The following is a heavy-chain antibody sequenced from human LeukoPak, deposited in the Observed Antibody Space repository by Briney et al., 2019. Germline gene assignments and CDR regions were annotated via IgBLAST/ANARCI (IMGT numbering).Heavy chain of an antibody. J-gene: IGHJ4*02. D-gene: IGHD4-23*01. CDR3: EKREVIGGNSGKAYDY. CDR2: ISRSGGST. CDR1: GFTFSSYA. V-gene: IGHV3-23*01. Sequence: QPGGSLRLSCAASGFTFSSYAMSWVRQAPGKGLEWVSVISRSGGSTYYTDSVKGRFTISRDNSKNTLYLQMNSLRAEDTAIFYCEKREVIGGNSGKAYDYWGQGTLVTVSS.